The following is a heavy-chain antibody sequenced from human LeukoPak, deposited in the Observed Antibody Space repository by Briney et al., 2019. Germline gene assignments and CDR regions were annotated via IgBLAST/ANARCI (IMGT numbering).Heavy chain of an antibody. CDR1: GFPFSTFW. V-gene: IGHV3-7*01. Sequence: GGSLRLSCAASGFPFSTFWMTWGRQTPGKGPEWVANINEDGSKKYYVDSVKGRFTISRDNGRNSLYLEMNSLRADDTALYFCVQGGHFDFWGQGAPVTVSS. D-gene: IGHD3-16*01. CDR2: INEDGSKK. CDR3: VQGGHFDF. J-gene: IGHJ4*02.